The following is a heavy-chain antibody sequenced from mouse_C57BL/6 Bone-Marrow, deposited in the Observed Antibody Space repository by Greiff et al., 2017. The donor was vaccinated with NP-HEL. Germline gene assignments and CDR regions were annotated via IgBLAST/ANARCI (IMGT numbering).Heavy chain of an antibody. CDR3: TGYSNYWYFDV. CDR1: GFNIKDDY. J-gene: IGHJ1*03. D-gene: IGHD2-5*01. CDR2: IDPENGDT. V-gene: IGHV14-4*01. Sequence: VQLQQSGAELVRPGASVKLSCTASGFNIKDDYMHWVKQRPEQGLEWIGWIDPENGDTEYASKFQGKATITADTSSNTAYLQLSSLTSEDTAVYYRTGYSNYWYFDVWGTGTTVTVSS.